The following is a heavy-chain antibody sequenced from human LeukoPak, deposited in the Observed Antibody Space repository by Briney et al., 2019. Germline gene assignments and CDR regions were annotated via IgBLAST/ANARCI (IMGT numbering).Heavy chain of an antibody. CDR2: IYSSGST. J-gene: IGHJ4*02. V-gene: IGHV3-66*01. D-gene: IGHD3-10*01. Sequence: GGSLRLSCAAPGFTVSSNYMSWVRQAPGKGLEWVSVIYSSGSTYYADSVKGRFTISRDNSKNTLYLQRNSLRAEDTAVYYCARLYEGDYYGSGSYYWDYFDYWGQGTLVTVSS. CDR3: ARLYEGDYYGSGSYYWDYFDY. CDR1: GFTVSSNY.